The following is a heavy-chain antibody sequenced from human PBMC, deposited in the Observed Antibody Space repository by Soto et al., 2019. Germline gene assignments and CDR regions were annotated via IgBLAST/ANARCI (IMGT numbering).Heavy chain of an antibody. D-gene: IGHD2-2*02. CDR2: IYYSGST. CDR3: ARQYCSSTSCYSTYYYGMDV. CDR1: GGSISSSSYY. Sequence: SETLSLTCTVSGGSISSSSYYWGWIRQPPGKGLEWIGSIYYSGSTYYNPSLKSRVTISVDTSKNQFSLKLSSVTAADTAVYYCARQYCSSTSCYSTYYYGMDVWGQGTTVT. V-gene: IGHV4-39*01. J-gene: IGHJ6*02.